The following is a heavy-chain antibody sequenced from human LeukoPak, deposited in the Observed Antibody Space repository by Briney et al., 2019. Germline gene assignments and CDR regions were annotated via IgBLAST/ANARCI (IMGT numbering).Heavy chain of an antibody. CDR2: IYYSGST. D-gene: IGHD3-10*01. CDR3: ARSCYGSGGYPLDY. CDR1: GGSISSYY. V-gene: IGHV4-59*01. Sequence: PSETLSLTCTVSGGSISSYYWSWIRQPPGKGLEWIGYIYYSGSTNYNPSLKSRVTISVDTSKNQFSLKLSSVTAADTAVYYCARSCYGSGGYPLDYWGQGTLVTVSS. J-gene: IGHJ4*02.